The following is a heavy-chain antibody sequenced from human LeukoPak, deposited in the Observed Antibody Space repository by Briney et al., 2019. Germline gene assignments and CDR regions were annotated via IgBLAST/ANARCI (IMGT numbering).Heavy chain of an antibody. CDR2: ISGDGEST. CDR1: GFTFTSYA. Sequence: GGSLRLSCAASGFTFTSYALHWVRQAPGKGLEWISVISGDGESTHYADSVKGRFTISRDNSKNTLYLQMNSLRAEDTAVYYCARDEYKADAYWGQGTLVTVSS. D-gene: IGHD2/OR15-2a*01. J-gene: IGHJ4*02. V-gene: IGHV3-23*01. CDR3: ARDEYKADAY.